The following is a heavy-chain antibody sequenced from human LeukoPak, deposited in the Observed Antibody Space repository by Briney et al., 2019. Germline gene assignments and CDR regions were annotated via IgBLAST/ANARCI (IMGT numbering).Heavy chain of an antibody. D-gene: IGHD2-2*01. J-gene: IGHJ4*02. Sequence: TPSETLSLTCTVSGGSISSYYWSWIRQPPGKGLEWIGYIYTSGSTNYNPSLKSRVTISVDTSKNQFSLKLSSVTAADTAVYYCARGRGYCSSTSCLHLDYWGQGTLVTVSS. CDR2: IYTSGST. CDR1: GGSISSYY. CDR3: ARGRGYCSSTSCLHLDY. V-gene: IGHV4-4*09.